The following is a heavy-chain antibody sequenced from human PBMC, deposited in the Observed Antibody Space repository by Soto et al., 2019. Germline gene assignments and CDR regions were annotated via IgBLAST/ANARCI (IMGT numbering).Heavy chain of an antibody. D-gene: IGHD5-18*01. V-gene: IGHV1-3*01. CDR1: GYTFTSYA. Sequence: ASVKVSCKASGYTFTSYAMHWVRQAPGQRLEWMGWINAGNGNTKYSQKFQGRVTITRDTSASTAYMELSSLRSEDTAVYYCARGHSSGFDTWFDPWGQGTLVTVSS. CDR3: ARGHSSGFDTWFDP. J-gene: IGHJ5*02. CDR2: INAGNGNT.